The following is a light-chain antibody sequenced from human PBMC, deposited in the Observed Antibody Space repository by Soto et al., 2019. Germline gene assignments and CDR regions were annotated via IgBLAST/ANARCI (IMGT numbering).Light chain of an antibody. V-gene: IGKV1-39*01. CDR3: QQSYSTPRT. CDR2: AAS. CDR1: QSISSY. Sequence: DIQMTQSPSSLSASVGDRVTITCRASQSISSYLNWYQQKPGKAPKLLIYAASSLQSRVPSRFSGSVSGTDFTLTISSLQPEDFATYYCQQSYSTPRTFGQGTKLEIK. J-gene: IGKJ2*01.